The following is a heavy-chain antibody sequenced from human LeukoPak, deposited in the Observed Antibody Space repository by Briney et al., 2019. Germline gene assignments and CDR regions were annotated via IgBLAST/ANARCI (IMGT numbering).Heavy chain of an antibody. CDR3: ARDIVPAAMRPPTYYYGMDV. CDR1: GFTFRSYG. V-gene: IGHV3-33*01. D-gene: IGHD2-2*01. J-gene: IGHJ6*02. Sequence: PGRSLRLSCAASGFTFRSYGMHWVRQAPGKGLEWVAVIWYDGSNKYYADSVTGRFTISRDNSKNTLYLQMNSLRAEDTAVYNCARDIVPAAMRPPTYYYGMDVWGQGTTVTVSS. CDR2: IWYDGSNK.